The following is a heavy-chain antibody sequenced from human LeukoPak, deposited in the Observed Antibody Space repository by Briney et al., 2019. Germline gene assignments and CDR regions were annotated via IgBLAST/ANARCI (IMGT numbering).Heavy chain of an antibody. CDR2: IIPIFGTA. V-gene: IGHV1-69*13. D-gene: IGHD3-10*01. CDR1: GGTFSSYA. J-gene: IGHJ6*03. CDR3: ARDSGYYGSGVRTSYYYMDV. Sequence: SVTVSCMASGGTFSSYAISWERQAPGQGLEWMGGIIPIFGTANYAQKFQGRVTITADESTSIAYMELSSLRAEDTAVYYCARDSGYYGSGVRTSYYYMDVWGKGTTVTVSS.